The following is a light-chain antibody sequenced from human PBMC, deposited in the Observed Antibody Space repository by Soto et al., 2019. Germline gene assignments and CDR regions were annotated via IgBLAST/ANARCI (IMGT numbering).Light chain of an antibody. CDR1: GWDVGSDNL. CDR2: EGS. CDR3: RSYASISAVLV. Sequence: QSALTQPASVSGSPGQTITISCTGTGWDVGSDNLVSWYQQHPGKAPKLLIYEGSNRPSGVSDRFSAYKSDNSASLTISGLQTEDEADYYCRSYASISAVLVFGGGTKVTVL. J-gene: IGLJ3*02. V-gene: IGLV2-14*02.